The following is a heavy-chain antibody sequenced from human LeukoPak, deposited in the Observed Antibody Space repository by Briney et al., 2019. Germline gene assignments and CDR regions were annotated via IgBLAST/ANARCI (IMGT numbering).Heavy chain of an antibody. D-gene: IGHD2-2*01. Sequence: PGGSLRLSCAASGFTFSSYSMNWVRQAPGKGLEWVSSISSSSSYIYYADSVKGRFTISRDNAKNSLYLQMNSLRAEDTAVYYCARPSSSYCSSTSCHIDYWGQGTLVTVSS. J-gene: IGHJ4*02. CDR1: GFTFSSYS. CDR3: ARPSSSYCSSTSCHIDY. V-gene: IGHV3-21*01. CDR2: ISSSSSYI.